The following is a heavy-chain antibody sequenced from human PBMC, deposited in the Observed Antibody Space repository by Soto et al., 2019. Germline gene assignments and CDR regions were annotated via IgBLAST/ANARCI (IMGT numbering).Heavy chain of an antibody. CDR3: ARAPFNYYDCSGSPLYYFDY. V-gene: IGHV4-31*03. CDR2: IYYSGST. Sequence: SETLSLTCTVSGGSISSGGYYWSWIRQHPGKGLEWIGYIYYSGSTYYNPSLKSRVTISVDTSKNQFSLKLSSVTAADTAEYYCARAPFNYYDCSGSPLYYFDYWGQGTLVTVSS. D-gene: IGHD3-22*01. J-gene: IGHJ4*02. CDR1: GGSISSGGYY.